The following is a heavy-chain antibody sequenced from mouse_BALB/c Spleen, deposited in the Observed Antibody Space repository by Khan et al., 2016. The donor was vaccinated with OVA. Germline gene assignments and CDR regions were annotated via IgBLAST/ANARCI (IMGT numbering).Heavy chain of an antibody. CDR3: ARQPYYHYYIMDY. CDR1: GFSLTNYG. J-gene: IGHJ4*01. V-gene: IGHV2-6-1*01. CDR2: IWSDGST. D-gene: IGHD2-10*01. Sequence: VELVESGPGLVAPSQSLSITCTISGFSLTNYGVHWVRQPPGKGLEWLVVIWSDGSTTYNSALKSRLNISKDNSKSQVFLKMNSLQTDDTAMYYCARQPYYHYYIMDYWGQGTSVTVSS.